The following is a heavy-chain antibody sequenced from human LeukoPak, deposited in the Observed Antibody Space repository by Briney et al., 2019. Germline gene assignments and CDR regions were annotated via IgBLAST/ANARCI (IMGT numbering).Heavy chain of an antibody. CDR1: GFTFDDYA. Sequence: GGSLRLSCAASGFTFDDYAMHWVRQAPGKGLEWVSGISWNSGSIGYADSVKGRFTISRDNAKNSLYLQMSSLRAEDTALYYCALAAAERGLAYYFDYWGQGTLVTVSS. V-gene: IGHV3-9*01. CDR3: ALAAAERGLAYYFDY. CDR2: ISWNSGSI. J-gene: IGHJ4*02. D-gene: IGHD6-25*01.